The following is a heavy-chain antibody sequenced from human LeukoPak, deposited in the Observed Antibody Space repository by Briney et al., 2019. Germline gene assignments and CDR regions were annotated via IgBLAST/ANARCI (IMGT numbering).Heavy chain of an antibody. J-gene: IGHJ6*02. V-gene: IGHV4-39*07. D-gene: IGHD2-2*01. CDR3: GTHKDYYYYYGMDA. Sequence: SETLSLTCTVSGGSMSNISDYWSWIRQPPGKGLEWIGEINHSGSTNYNPSLKSRVTISVDTSKNQFSLKLSSVTAADTAVYYCGTHKDYYYYYGMDAWGQGTTVTVSS. CDR2: INHSGST. CDR1: GGSMSNISDY.